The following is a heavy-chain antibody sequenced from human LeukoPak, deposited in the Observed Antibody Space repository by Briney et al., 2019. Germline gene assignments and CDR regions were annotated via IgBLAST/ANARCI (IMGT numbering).Heavy chain of an antibody. Sequence: PGGSLRLSCAAAGFTFSSYTIHWVRQAPGKGLEWVAVISYDGSNKYYADSVKGRFTISRDNSKNTLYLQMNSLRAEDTAVYYCARVVFSGSYIFDYWGQGTLVTVSS. CDR3: ARVVFSGSYIFDY. CDR2: ISYDGSNK. CDR1: GFTFSSYT. V-gene: IGHV3-30-3*01. J-gene: IGHJ4*02. D-gene: IGHD1-26*01.